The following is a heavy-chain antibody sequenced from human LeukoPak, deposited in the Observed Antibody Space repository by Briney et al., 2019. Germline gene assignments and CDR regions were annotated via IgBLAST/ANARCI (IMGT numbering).Heavy chain of an antibody. CDR1: GGTFSSYA. Sequence: ASVKVSCKASGGTFSSYAISWVRQAPGQGLEWMGRIIPIFGIANYAQKFQGRVTITADKSTSTAYMELSSLRSEDTAVYYCARATATIDRCSVRQANWFDPWGQGTLVTVSS. CDR2: IIPIFGIA. CDR3: ARATATIDRCSVRQANWFDP. D-gene: IGHD5-24*01. J-gene: IGHJ5*02. V-gene: IGHV1-69*04.